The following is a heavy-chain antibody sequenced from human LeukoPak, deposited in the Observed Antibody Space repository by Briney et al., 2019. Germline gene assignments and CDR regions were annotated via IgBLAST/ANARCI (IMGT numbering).Heavy chain of an antibody. CDR1: GGTFYSYA. CDR3: AILALAYCGGDCYSGGSDY. J-gene: IGHJ4*02. Sequence: ASVKICCKASGGTFYSYAIRWMRQAPGQWLEWMGGISPIFGTANYAQKFQGRVTITADESTSTAYMELSSLRSEDTAVYYCAILALAYCGGDCYSGGSDYWGQGTLVTVSS. CDR2: ISPIFGTA. D-gene: IGHD2-21*02. V-gene: IGHV1-69*13.